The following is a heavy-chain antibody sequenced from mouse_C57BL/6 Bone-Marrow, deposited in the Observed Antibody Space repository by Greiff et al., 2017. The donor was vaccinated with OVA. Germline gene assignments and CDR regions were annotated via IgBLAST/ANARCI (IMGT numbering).Heavy chain of an antibody. Sequence: VQLQQSGAELVRPGASVKLSCKASGYTFTDYYINWVKQRPGQGLEWIARIYPGSGTPYYHEKFKGKATLTAEKSSSTAYLQLISLTYEDSAVYFCERYGSRDFAWFAYWGRGTLVTVTA. J-gene: IGHJ3*01. D-gene: IGHD1-1*01. CDR2: IYPGSGTP. CDR1: GYTFTDYY. V-gene: IGHV1-76*01. CDR3: ERYGSRDFAWFAY.